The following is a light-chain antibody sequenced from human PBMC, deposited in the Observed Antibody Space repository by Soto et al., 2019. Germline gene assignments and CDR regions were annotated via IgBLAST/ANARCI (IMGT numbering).Light chain of an antibody. J-gene: IGKJ1*01. CDR2: EGS. Sequence: DIVLTQSPATLSLSPGQTATLTCRASQSVSSYLAWYQQKAGQAPRLLIYEGSNRATGIPTRFSGSGSGTDFTLTISGLEPEDFAVYYCQQRNNWPWTFGQGTKVDI. CDR3: QQRNNWPWT. V-gene: IGKV3-11*01. CDR1: QSVSSY.